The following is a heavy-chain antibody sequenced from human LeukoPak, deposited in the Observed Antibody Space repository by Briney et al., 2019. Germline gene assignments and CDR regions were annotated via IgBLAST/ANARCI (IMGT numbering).Heavy chain of an antibody. J-gene: IGHJ6*03. CDR1: GGTFSSYA. CDR3: ASDGYYYYYYMDV. CDR2: IIPIFGTA. Sequence: SVKVSRKPSGGTFSSYAISWVRPAPGQGLEWMGGIIPIFGTANYAQKFQGRVTITTDESTSTAYMELSSLRSEDTAVYYRASDGYYYYYYMDVWGKGTTITVSS. V-gene: IGHV1-69*05.